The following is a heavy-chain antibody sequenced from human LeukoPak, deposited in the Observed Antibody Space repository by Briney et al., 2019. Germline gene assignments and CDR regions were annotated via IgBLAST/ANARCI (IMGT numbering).Heavy chain of an antibody. CDR2: IDPTDSYT. J-gene: IGHJ3*02. CDR3: ARTMVDRQFALDI. Sequence: GESLQISCKGSGYSFTSYWITWVRQMPGKGLDWLGRIDPTDSYTNYSPSFQGHVTISADKSISTAYLQWSSLKASDTAMYYCARTMVDRQFALDIWGQGTMVTVSS. D-gene: IGHD4/OR15-4a*01. V-gene: IGHV5-10-1*01. CDR1: GYSFTSYW.